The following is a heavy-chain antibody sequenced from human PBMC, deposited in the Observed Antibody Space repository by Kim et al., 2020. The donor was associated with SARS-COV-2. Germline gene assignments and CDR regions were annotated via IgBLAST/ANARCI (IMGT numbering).Heavy chain of an antibody. CDR3: AKDNRAFWSGAGHN. J-gene: IGHJ4*02. V-gene: IGHV3-23*01. D-gene: IGHD3-3*01. Sequence: GGSLRLSCAASGFTFSSYAMSWVRQAPGKGLEWVSAISGSGGSTYYADSVKGRFTISRDNSKNTLYLQMNSLRAEDTAVYYCAKDNRAFWSGAGHNWGQGTLVTVSS. CDR2: ISGSGGST. CDR1: GFTFSSYA.